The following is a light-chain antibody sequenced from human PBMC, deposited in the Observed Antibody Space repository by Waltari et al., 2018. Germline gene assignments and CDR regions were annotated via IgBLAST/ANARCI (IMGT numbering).Light chain of an antibody. CDR2: GAS. CDR1: QSVSSSY. J-gene: IGKJ1*01. Sequence: EIVLTQSPGTLSLSPGERATLSCRASQSVSSSYLAWYQQRPGQAPRLLIYGASSRATDIPDRFSGSGSGTDFTLTISRLEPEDFAVYYCQHYGSSPWTFGQGTKVEI. CDR3: QHYGSSPWT. V-gene: IGKV3-20*01.